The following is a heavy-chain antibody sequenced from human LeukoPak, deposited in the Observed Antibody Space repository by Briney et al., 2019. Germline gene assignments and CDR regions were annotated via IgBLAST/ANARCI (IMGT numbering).Heavy chain of an antibody. J-gene: IGHJ4*02. V-gene: IGHV1-69*05. CDR2: IIPIFGKA. D-gene: IGHD2-15*01. CDR3: ARGGGYCSGGSCYRY. CDR1: GGTFSSYA. Sequence: GASVKVSCKASGGTFSSYAISGVRQAPGQGLEWMGGIIPIFGKANYAQKFQGRVTITTDESTSTAYMELSSLRSEDTAVYYCARGGGYCSGGSCYRYWGQGTLVTVSS.